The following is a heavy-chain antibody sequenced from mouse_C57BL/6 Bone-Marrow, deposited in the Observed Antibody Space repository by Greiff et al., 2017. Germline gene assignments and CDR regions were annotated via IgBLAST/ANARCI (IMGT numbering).Heavy chain of an antibody. J-gene: IGHJ3*01. Sequence: EVQRVESGGGLVKPGGSLKLSCAASGFTFSSYAMSWVRQTPEKRLEWVATISDGGSYTYYPDNVKGRFTISRDNAKNNLYLQMSHLKSEDTAMYYCARVYYGSSYEGDFAYGGQGTLVTVSA. CDR3: ARVYYGSSYEGDFAY. V-gene: IGHV5-4*01. D-gene: IGHD1-1*01. CDR1: GFTFSSYA. CDR2: ISDGGSYT.